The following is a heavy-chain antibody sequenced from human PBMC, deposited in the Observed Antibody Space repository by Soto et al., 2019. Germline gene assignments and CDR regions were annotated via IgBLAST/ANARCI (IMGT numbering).Heavy chain of an antibody. J-gene: IGHJ4*02. CDR1: GGSFSGYY. D-gene: IGHD6-19*01. CDR2: INHSGST. CDR3: TRGSAWYREMF. V-gene: IGHV4-34*01. Sequence: SETLSLTCAVYGGSFSGYYWSWIRQPPGKGLEWIGEINHSGSTNYNPSLKSRVTMSVDTSKNQSSLKLNSVTAADTAVYYCTRGSAWYREMFWGQGTLVTVSS.